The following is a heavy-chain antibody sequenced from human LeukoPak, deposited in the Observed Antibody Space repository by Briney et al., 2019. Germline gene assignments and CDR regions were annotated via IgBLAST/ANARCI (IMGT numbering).Heavy chain of an antibody. Sequence: GGSLRLSCAASGFTSSSYAMSWVRQAPGKGLEWVSAISGSGGSTYYADSVKGRFTISRDNTKNTLYLQMNSLRAEDTAVYYCAKVNIVVVHFDYWGQGTLVTVSS. D-gene: IGHD2-2*01. J-gene: IGHJ4*02. V-gene: IGHV3-23*01. CDR1: GFTSSSYA. CDR2: ISGSGGST. CDR3: AKVNIVVVHFDY.